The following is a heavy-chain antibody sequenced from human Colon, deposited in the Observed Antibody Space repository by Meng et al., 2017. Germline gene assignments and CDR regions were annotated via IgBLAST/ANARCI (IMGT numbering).Heavy chain of an antibody. CDR1: GFSLSTTAMG. CDR3: ARTSTGYSSGWYWFDY. J-gene: IGHJ4*02. V-gene: IGHV2-70*20. D-gene: IGHD6-19*01. CDR2: IDWRDEK. Sequence: SGPTLVKPTHTLTLTCNFSGFSLSTTAMGVTWVRQPPGKALEWLALIDWRDEKYYSTSLKTRLTTSKDPSKNPVVLTMTNMDPVDTATYYCARTSTGYSSGWYWFDYWGQGTMVTVSS.